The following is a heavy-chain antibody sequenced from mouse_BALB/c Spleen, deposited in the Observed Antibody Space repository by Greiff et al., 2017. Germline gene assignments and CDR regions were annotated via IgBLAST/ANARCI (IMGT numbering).Heavy chain of an antibody. V-gene: IGHV1S56*01. J-gene: IGHJ3*01. D-gene: IGHD2-4*01. CDR3: ARDDYDGDWFAY. Sequence: VQLQQSGPELVKPGASVRISCKASGYTFTSYYIHWVKQRPGQGLEWIGWIYPGNVNTKYNEKFKGKATLTADKSSSTAYMQLSSLTSEDSAVYFCARDDYDGDWFAYWGQGTLVTVSA. CDR2: IYPGNVNT. CDR1: GYTFTSYY.